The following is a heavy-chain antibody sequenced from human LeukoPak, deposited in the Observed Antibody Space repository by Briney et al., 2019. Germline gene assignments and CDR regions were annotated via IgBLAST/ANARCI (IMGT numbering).Heavy chain of an antibody. J-gene: IGHJ4*02. V-gene: IGHV4-59*08. Sequence: TSETLSLTCTVSGGSISPNYWSWIRQFPGKGLEWIGFIYSDGRTEYSPSIKSRVTISVDTSNNQFSLKLTSVTATDTAVYYCARQEWDSSAWYYFDYWGQGTLVTVSS. CDR2: IYSDGRT. CDR3: ARQEWDSSAWYYFDY. CDR1: GGSISPNY. D-gene: IGHD6-19*01.